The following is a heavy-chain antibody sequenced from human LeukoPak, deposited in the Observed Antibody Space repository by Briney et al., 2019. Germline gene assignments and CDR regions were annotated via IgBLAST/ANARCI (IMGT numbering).Heavy chain of an antibody. CDR3: ARATSWFDP. J-gene: IGHJ5*02. D-gene: IGHD5-12*01. CDR2: IIPIFGTA. V-gene: IGHV1-69*06. Sequence: SVKVSCKASGYTFTSYCMHWVRQAPGQGLEWMGGIIPIFGTANYAQKFQGRVTITADKSTSTAYMELSSLRSEDTAVYYCARATSWFDPWGQGTLVTVSS. CDR1: GYTFTSYC.